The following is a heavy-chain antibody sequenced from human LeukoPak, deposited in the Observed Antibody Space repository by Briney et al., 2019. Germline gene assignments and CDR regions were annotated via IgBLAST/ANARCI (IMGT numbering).Heavy chain of an antibody. J-gene: IGHJ4*02. CDR2: IYYSGST. CDR3: ARRRDTLFDY. V-gene: IGHV4-59*12. CDR1: GGSISSYY. Sequence: ETLSLTCTVSGGSISSYYWSWIRQPPGKGLEWIGYIYYSGSTNYNPSLKSRVTISVDTSKNQFSLKLSSVTAADTAVYYCARRRDTLFDYWGQGTLVTVSS.